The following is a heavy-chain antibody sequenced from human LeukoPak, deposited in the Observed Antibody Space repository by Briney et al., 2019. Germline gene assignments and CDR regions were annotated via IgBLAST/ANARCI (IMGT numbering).Heavy chain of an antibody. CDR3: ARERTDSSGWYGMDV. Sequence: ASVKVSCKASGYTFTSYDINWVRQATGQGLEWMGWMNPNSGNTGYAQKFQGRVTMTRDTSISTAYMELSSLRSEDTAVYYCARERTDSSGWYGMDVWGHGTTVTVSS. CDR1: GYTFTSYD. CDR2: MNPNSGNT. V-gene: IGHV1-8*01. D-gene: IGHD6-19*01. J-gene: IGHJ6*02.